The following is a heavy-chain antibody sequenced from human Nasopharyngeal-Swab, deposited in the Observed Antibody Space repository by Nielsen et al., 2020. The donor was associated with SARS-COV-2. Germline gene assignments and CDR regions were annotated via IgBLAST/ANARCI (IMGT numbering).Heavy chain of an antibody. J-gene: IGHJ6*02. CDR1: GFTFSAHY. D-gene: IGHD6-13*01. Sequence: GESLKISCAASGFTFSAHYMDWVRQAPGKGLEWVGRSRNKANSYTTEYAASVKGRFTIPSDDSKNSLYLQMSSLRTEDTALYYCARDLSSIWTSGLGVWGQGTTVIVSS. V-gene: IGHV3-72*01. CDR3: ARDLSSIWTSGLGV. CDR2: SRNKANSYTT.